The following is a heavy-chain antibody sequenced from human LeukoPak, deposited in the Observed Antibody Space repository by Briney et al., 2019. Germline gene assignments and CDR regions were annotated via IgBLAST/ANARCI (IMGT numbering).Heavy chain of an antibody. J-gene: IGHJ4*02. Sequence: PGGSLRLSCAASGFTFSNYGIHWVRQAPGKGPEWVAVIWSDGINKYYVDSVKGRFTISRDNSKNTLYLQMNSLRADDTAVYCARSTYSSSSYYFDYWGQGSLVTVSS. CDR3: ARSTYSSSSYYFDY. D-gene: IGHD6-13*01. V-gene: IGHV3-33*01. CDR1: GFTFSNYG. CDR2: IWSDGINK.